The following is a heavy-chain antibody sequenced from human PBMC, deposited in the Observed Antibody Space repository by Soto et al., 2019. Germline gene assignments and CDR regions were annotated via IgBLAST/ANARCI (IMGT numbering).Heavy chain of an antibody. CDR3: ARAGTYGLLLPDY. J-gene: IGHJ4*02. D-gene: IGHD3-22*01. CDR1: GFTFSDYY. V-gene: IGHV3-11*06. Sequence: WGSLRLSCAASGFTFSDYYMSWIRQAPGKGLEWVSYISSSSSYTNYADSVKGRFTISRDNAKNSLYLQMNSLRAEDTAVYYCARAGTYGLLLPDYWGQGTLVTVSS. CDR2: ISSSSSYT.